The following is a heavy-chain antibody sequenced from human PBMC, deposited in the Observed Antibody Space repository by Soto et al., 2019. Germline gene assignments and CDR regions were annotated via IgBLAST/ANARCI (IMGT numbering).Heavy chain of an antibody. CDR2: IYYSGST. CDR3: ARQGITMVRGLRLRGYNWFDP. Sequence: SETLSLTCTVSGGSISSSSYYWGWIRQPPGKGLEWIGSIYYSGSTYYNPSLKSRVTISVDTSKNQFSLKLSFVTAADTAVYYCARQGITMVRGLRLRGYNWFDPWGQGTLVTVSS. CDR1: GGSISSSSYY. V-gene: IGHV4-39*01. J-gene: IGHJ5*02. D-gene: IGHD3-10*01.